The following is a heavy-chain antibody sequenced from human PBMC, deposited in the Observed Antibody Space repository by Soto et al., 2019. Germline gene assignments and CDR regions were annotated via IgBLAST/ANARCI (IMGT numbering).Heavy chain of an antibody. Sequence: EVQLVESGGGLVQPGGSVRLSCAASGFTFSRYWMQWVRQAPGKGLVWVSYINTDGSSTSYADSVKGRFTISRDNAKNTLYLLMYSLSAEDTAVYYCATYCGSPSCYMGRYSWGQGTLVTVSS. CDR1: GFTFSRYW. CDR2: INTDGSST. CDR3: ATYCGSPSCYMGRYS. J-gene: IGHJ4*02. D-gene: IGHD2-2*02. V-gene: IGHV3-74*01.